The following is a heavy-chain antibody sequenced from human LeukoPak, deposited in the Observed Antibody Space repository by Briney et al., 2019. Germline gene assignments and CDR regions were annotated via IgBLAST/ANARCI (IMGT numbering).Heavy chain of an antibody. CDR3: ARDPPAYGSGRQLGYYFDY. J-gene: IGHJ4*02. V-gene: IGHV3-30-3*01. CDR2: ISYDGSNK. CDR1: GFTFSSYA. Sequence: GGSLRLSCAASGFTFSSYAMHWVRQAPGKGLEWVAVISYDGSNKYYADSEKGRFTISRDNSKNTLYLQMNSLRAEDTAVYYCARDPPAYGSGRQLGYYFDYWGQGTLVTVSS. D-gene: IGHD3-10*01.